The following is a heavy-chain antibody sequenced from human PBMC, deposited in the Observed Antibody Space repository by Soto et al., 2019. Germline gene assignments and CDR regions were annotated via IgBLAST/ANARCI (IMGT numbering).Heavy chain of an antibody. CDR2: MTGDGRTT. Sequence: GWSLRLSCAASGFTFGDYWMHWVRQPPGKGPEWVSRMTGDGRTTQYADSVKGRFTASRDNAKSTLYLQMNSLRAEDTAVYYCATAEVDYWGPGTLVTVSS. J-gene: IGHJ4*02. CDR3: ATAEVDY. V-gene: IGHV3-74*03. CDR1: GFTFGDYW.